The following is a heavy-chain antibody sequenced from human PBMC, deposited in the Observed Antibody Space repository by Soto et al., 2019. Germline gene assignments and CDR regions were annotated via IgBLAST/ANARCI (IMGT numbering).Heavy chain of an antibody. CDR1: GFTVSSNY. V-gene: IGHV3-53*01. D-gene: IGHD3-10*01. CDR3: AEGRGESGYPEYLPN. J-gene: IGHJ1*01. CDR2: IYSGGST. Sequence: EVQLVESGGGLIQPGGSLRLSCAASGFTVSSNYMSWVRQAPGKGLEWVSVIYSGGSTYYADSVKGRFTISRDNSKNTAYLQMNRLKAEDTGVDYCAEGRGESGYPEYLPNWGQGTLVTVSS.